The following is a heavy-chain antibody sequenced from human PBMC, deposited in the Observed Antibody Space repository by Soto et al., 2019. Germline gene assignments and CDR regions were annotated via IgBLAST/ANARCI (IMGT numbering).Heavy chain of an antibody. CDR2: INPSGGST. J-gene: IGHJ6*02. Sequence: GASVKVSCKACGYSFTSYYMHWVRQAPKQGLEWMGIINPSGGSTSYAQKFQGRVTMTRDTSTSTVYMELSSLRSEDTAVYYCAIDRHNYYGSYYYGMDVWGQGTTVTVSS. CDR1: GYSFTSYY. CDR3: AIDRHNYYGSYYYGMDV. D-gene: IGHD3-10*01. V-gene: IGHV1-46*01.